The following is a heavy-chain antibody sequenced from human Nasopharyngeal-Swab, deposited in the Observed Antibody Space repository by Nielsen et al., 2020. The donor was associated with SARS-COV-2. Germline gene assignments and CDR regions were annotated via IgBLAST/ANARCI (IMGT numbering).Heavy chain of an antibody. CDR3: ARDSSGWYPDLDY. V-gene: IGHV3-7*01. D-gene: IGHD6-19*01. CDR1: GFTFSGYS. CDR2: IKQDGSEK. J-gene: IGHJ4*02. Sequence: GGSLRLSCAASGFTFSGYSMSWVRQAPGKGLERVANIKQDGSEKYYVDSVEGRFTISRDSAKNSLFLQMNSLRAEDTAVYYCARDSSGWYPDLDYWGQGTLVTVSS.